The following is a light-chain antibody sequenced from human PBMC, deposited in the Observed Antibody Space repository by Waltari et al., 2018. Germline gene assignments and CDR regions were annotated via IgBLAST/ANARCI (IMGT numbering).Light chain of an antibody. V-gene: IGLV1-44*01. J-gene: IGLJ3*02. CDR3: AAWDDSLNGQV. CDR1: SSNIGSNT. Sequence: QSVLTQPPSASGTPGQRVTISCSGSSSNIGSNTVNWYPQFPGTSPRLLFSTNGHRPSGVPAQFSASRSGTSASLAISGLRSEDEADYYCAAWDDSLNGQVFGGGTKLTVL. CDR2: TNG.